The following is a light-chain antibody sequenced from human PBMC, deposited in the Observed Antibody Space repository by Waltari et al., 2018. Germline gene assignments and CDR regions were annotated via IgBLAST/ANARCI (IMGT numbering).Light chain of an antibody. CDR1: SNDVGKYNL. V-gene: IGLV2-23*02. Sequence: QSALTQPASLSGSPGQSITISCIGTSNDVGKYNLVSWYQQHPGKVPKLIIYEVTKRPSGISNRCSGSKSGSTASLTISGLQAEDEADYYCCSYGGSFDPYLVFGGGTKLTFL. CDR2: EVT. J-gene: IGLJ2*01. CDR3: CSYGGSFDPYLV.